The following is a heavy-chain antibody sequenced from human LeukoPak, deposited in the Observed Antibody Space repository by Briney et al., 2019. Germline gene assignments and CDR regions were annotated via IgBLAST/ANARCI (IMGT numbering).Heavy chain of an antibody. CDR3: AKDRPNFHENSGHYYRRDGDS. J-gene: IGHJ5*01. CDR2: MCGTAGCT. CDR1: GVTFYMYA. Sequence: PGGSLRLSCQASGVTFYMYAMSWVRQAPGKGLEWVASMCGTAGCTFYPDSVKGRFTISRDNSKNVLYLRMNSLTAEDTAVYYCAKDRPNFHENSGHYYRRDGDSWGQGTLVTVSS. D-gene: IGHD3-22*01. V-gene: IGHV3-23*01.